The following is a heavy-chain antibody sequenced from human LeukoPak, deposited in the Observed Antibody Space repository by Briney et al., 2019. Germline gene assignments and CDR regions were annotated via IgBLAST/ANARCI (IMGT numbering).Heavy chain of an antibody. V-gene: IGHV3-53*01. Sequence: PGGSLRLSCAASGFTFSTYWMSWVRQAPGKGLEWVSVIYSGGTTYYRDSVKGRFTISRDSSKNTLYLQMNNLRAEDTAVYFCATVIDNSGSLGFWGQGTLVTVSS. J-gene: IGHJ4*02. CDR1: GFTFSTYW. CDR2: IYSGGTT. CDR3: ATVIDNSGSLGF. D-gene: IGHD3-22*01.